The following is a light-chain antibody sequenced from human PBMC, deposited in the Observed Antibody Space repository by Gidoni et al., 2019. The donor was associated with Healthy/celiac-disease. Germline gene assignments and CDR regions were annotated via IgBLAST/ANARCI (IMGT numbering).Light chain of an antibody. V-gene: IGKV3-11*01. CDR1: QSVSSY. CDR2: DAS. J-gene: IGKJ5*01. CDR3: QQRSNWPPIT. Sequence: EIVLRQSPATLSLPPGERATLSCRASQSVSSYLAWYQQKPGQAPRLLIYDASTRATGIPARFSGSGSGTDFTLTISSLEPEDFAVYYCQQRSNWPPITFGQGTRLEIK.